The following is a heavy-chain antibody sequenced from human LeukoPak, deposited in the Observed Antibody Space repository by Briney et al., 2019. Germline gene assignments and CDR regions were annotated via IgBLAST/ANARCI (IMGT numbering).Heavy chain of an antibody. J-gene: IGHJ4*02. CDR3: ARADSSGYYAFGY. V-gene: IGHV1-2*02. D-gene: IGHD3-22*01. CDR2: INPNSGGT. Sequence: ASVKVSCKAPGYTFTGYYMHWVRQAPGQGLEWMGWINPNSGGTNYAQRFQGRVTMTRDTSISTAYMELSRLRSDDTAVYYCARADSSGYYAFGYWGQGTLVTVSS. CDR1: GYTFTGYY.